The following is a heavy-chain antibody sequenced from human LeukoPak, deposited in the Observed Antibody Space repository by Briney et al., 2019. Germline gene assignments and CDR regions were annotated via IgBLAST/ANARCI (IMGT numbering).Heavy chain of an antibody. CDR1: GGSISSGDYY. D-gene: IGHD3-22*01. CDR3: ARVTSPYYYDSSGYDFDY. CDR2: IYYSGST. V-gene: IGHV4-30-4*01. J-gene: IGHJ4*02. Sequence: SETLSLTCTVSGGSISSGDYYWSWIRQPPGKGLEWIGDIYYSGSTYYNPSLKSRVTISVDTSKNQFSLKLSSVTAADTAVYYCARVTSPYYYDSSGYDFDYWGQGTLVTVSS.